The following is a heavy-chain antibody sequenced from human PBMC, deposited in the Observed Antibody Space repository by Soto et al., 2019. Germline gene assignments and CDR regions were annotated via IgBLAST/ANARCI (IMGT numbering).Heavy chain of an antibody. Sequence: EVQLVESGGGLVQPGGSLRLSCAASGFTVSSNYMSWVRQAPGKGLEWVSVIYSGGSTYYADSVKGRFTIARDNSKNTLYIQMNSLRAEDTAVYYCARDRNSMYGMDVWGQGTTVTVSS. J-gene: IGHJ6*02. CDR2: IYSGGST. CDR3: ARDRNSMYGMDV. D-gene: IGHD3-3*02. CDR1: GFTVSSNY. V-gene: IGHV3-66*01.